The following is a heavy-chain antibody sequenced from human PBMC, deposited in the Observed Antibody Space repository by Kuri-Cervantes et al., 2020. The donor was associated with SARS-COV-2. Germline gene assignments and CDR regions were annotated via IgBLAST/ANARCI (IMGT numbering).Heavy chain of an antibody. D-gene: IGHD6-6*01. CDR1: GFTVSSNY. J-gene: IGHJ6*02. V-gene: IGHV3-21*01. CDR2: ISSSSSYI. Sequence: GGSLRLSCAASGFTVSSNYMSWVRQAPGKGLEWVSSISSSSSYIYYADSVKGRFTISRDNAKNSLYLQMNSLRAEDTAVYYCARVPLKEYSSLGGYGMDVWGLGTTVTVSS. CDR3: ARVPLKEYSSLGGYGMDV.